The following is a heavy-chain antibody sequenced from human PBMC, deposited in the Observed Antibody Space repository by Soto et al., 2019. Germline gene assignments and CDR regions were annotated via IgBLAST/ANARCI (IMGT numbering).Heavy chain of an antibody. J-gene: IGHJ6*02. V-gene: IGHV4-61*01. CDR3: ARYNVGLGESDV. Sequence: SETPSLTCTVSGGSVSSGSYYWSWIRQPPGKGLEWIGYIYYSGSTNYNPSLKSRVTISVDTSKNQFSLKLSSVTAADTAVYYCARYNVGLGESDVWGQGTTVTVSS. CDR2: IYYSGST. CDR1: GGSVSSGSYY. D-gene: IGHD3-16*01.